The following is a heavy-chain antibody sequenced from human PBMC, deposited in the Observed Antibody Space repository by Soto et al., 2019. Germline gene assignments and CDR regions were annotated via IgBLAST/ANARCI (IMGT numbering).Heavy chain of an antibody. V-gene: IGHV1-69*13. Sequence: GASVKVSCKASGGTFSNFAISWVRQAPGQGLEWMGGIIPIFGITNYAQKFQGRVTITAAESTTTAFMELSSLKSEDTAVYYCAGAIGLPVAVPNPYHYYNMDVWGHGTTVTVSS. CDR1: GGTFSNFA. D-gene: IGHD6-19*01. CDR3: AGAIGLPVAVPNPYHYYNMDV. J-gene: IGHJ6*02. CDR2: IIPIFGIT.